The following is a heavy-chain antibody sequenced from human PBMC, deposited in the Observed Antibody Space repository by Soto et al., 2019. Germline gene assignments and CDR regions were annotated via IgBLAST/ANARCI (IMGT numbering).Heavy chain of an antibody. J-gene: IGHJ4*02. CDR1: GFNFSDHD. CDR3: AKGRGSGWAWYFDN. D-gene: IGHD6-19*01. V-gene: IGHV3-11*05. Sequence: PCGSLRLSCAASGFNFSDHDMNWIRQAPGKGLEWVSYISGSSRYTNFADSVKGRFTISRDNAKNSLYLQMNSLRGEDTAVYYCAKGRGSGWAWYFDNWGQGTLVTVSS. CDR2: ISGSSRYT.